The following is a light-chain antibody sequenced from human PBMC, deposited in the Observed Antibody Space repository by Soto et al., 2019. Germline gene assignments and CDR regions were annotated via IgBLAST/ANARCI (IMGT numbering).Light chain of an antibody. CDR3: QPSFSFPVT. CDR1: QTITRY. Sequence: DIQMTQSPSSLSASVGDRVTITCRANQTITRYLNWYQQKPGTAPKLLIYAASSLQEGVPSRIRGRGSGTDSTLTISNLQPEDFAAYSRQPSFSFPVTFGPGTKLEIK. V-gene: IGKV1-39*01. J-gene: IGKJ2*01. CDR2: AAS.